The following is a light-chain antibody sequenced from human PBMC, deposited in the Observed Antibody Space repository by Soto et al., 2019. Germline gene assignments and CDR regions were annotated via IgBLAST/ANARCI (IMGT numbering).Light chain of an antibody. CDR3: CSYAGGHTFGVI. Sequence: QSALTQPRSVSGSPGQSVALSRTGTSSGVSAYNYGSWYQQHPGKAPQLMIYDINQRPSGVPDLFSGSKSGNTAPLTISGLQSEDEADYSCCSYAGGHTFGVIFGGGTKLTVL. J-gene: IGLJ2*01. V-gene: IGLV2-11*01. CDR1: SSGVSAYNY. CDR2: DIN.